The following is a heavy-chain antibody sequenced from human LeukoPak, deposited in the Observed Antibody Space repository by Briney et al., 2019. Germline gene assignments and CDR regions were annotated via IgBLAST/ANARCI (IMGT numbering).Heavy chain of an antibody. CDR3: ARGRYPQTTDYRGDYFDY. J-gene: IGHJ4*02. Sequence: GGSLRLSCAASGFTFSSYWMHWVRQAPGKGLVWVSRINSDGSSTSYADSVKGRFTISRDNAKNTLYLQMNSLRAEDTAVYYCARGRYPQTTDYRGDYFDYWGQGTLVTVSS. CDR2: INSDGSST. D-gene: IGHD4-11*01. CDR1: GFTFSSYW. V-gene: IGHV3-74*01.